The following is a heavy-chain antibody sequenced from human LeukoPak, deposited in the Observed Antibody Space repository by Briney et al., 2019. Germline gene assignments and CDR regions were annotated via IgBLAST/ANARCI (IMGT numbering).Heavy chain of an antibody. CDR3: AKVRGYYGSGSFD. J-gene: IGHJ4*02. CDR1: GFAFSDYY. D-gene: IGHD3-10*01. CDR2: ISRSGDYT. Sequence: GGSLRLSCAASGFAFSDYYMTWIRQAPGKGLEWVSYISRSGDYTNYADSVKGRFTISRDNSKKTLYLKMNSLRAEDTAVYYCAKVRGYYGSGSFDWGQGTLVTVSS. V-gene: IGHV3-11*05.